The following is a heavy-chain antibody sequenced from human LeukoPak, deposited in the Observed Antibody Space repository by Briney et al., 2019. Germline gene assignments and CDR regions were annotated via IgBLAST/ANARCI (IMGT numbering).Heavy chain of an antibody. D-gene: IGHD3-22*01. J-gene: IGHJ4*02. CDR2: IYYSGST. V-gene: IGHV4-61*01. CDR3: ARKGRTTYYYDSSGAVDY. CDR1: GGSVSSGSYY. Sequence: SETLSLTCTVSGGSVSSGSYYWSWIRQPPGKGLEWIGYIYYSGSTNYNPSLKSRVTISVDTSKNQFSLKLSSVTAADTAVYYCARKGRTTYYYDSSGAVDYWGQGTLVTVSS.